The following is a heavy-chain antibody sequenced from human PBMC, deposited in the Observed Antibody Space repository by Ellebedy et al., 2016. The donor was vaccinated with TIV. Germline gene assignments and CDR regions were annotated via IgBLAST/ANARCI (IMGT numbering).Heavy chain of an antibody. CDR3: ARRYCSSTSCLFDY. V-gene: IGHV3-23*01. D-gene: IGHD2-2*01. CDR1: GFTFSSYA. CDR2: ISNSGGST. Sequence: GESLKISXIVSGFTFSSYAMSWVRQAPGKGLYWVSDISNSGGSTHYADSVKGRFTISRDNSKNTLYLQMNSLRAEDTAVYYCARRYCSSTSCLFDYWGQGNMVTVSS. J-gene: IGHJ4*02.